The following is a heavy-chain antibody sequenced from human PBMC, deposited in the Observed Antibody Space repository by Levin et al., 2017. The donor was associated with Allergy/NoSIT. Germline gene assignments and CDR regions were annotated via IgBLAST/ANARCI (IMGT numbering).Heavy chain of an antibody. J-gene: IGHJ2*01. Sequence: SQTLSLTCTVSGGSISSYYWSWIRQPPGKGLEWIGYIYYSGSTNYNPSLKSRVTISVDTSKNQFSLKLSSVTAADTAVYYCARAPQSYDILTGYYVGAYWYFDLWGRGTLVTVSS. CDR3: ARAPQSYDILTGYYVGAYWYFDL. CDR1: GGSISSYY. V-gene: IGHV4-59*01. D-gene: IGHD3-9*01. CDR2: IYYSGST.